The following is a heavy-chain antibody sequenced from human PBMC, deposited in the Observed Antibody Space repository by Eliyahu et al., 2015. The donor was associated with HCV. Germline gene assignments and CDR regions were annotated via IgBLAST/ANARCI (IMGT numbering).Heavy chain of an antibody. CDR2: ISYDGSNK. D-gene: IGHD6-13*01. Sequence: QVQLVXSGGGVVQPGRSLXLSCAASGXTFSSYAMHWVRQAPGKGLEWVAVISYDGSNKYYADSVKGRFTISRDNSKNTLYLQMNSLRAEDTAVYYCARETIAAAGYYFDYWGQXTLVTVSS. CDR3: ARETIAAAGYYFDY. V-gene: IGHV3-30-3*01. J-gene: IGHJ4*02. CDR1: GXTFSSYA.